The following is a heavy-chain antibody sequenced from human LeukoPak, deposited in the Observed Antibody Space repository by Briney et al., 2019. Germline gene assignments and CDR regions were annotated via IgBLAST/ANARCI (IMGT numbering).Heavy chain of an antibody. D-gene: IGHD5-12*01. V-gene: IGHV4-59*01. CDR2: IYYSGST. Sequence: PSETLSLTCTVSGGSISNYYWSWIRQPPGKRLEYIGFIYYSGSTSYNPSLKSRVTISVDSSKNQFSLKLSSVTAADTAVYYCARRSDSGYDFDYWGQGILVTVAS. J-gene: IGHJ4*02. CDR1: GGSISNYY. CDR3: ARRSDSGYDFDY.